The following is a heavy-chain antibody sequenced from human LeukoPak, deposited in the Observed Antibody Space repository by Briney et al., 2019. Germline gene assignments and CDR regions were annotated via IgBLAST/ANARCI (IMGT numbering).Heavy chain of an antibody. CDR2: IYYSGRT. D-gene: IGHD5/OR15-5a*01. V-gene: IGHV4-59*08. CDR3: ASTFRRYATHAFDI. Sequence: PSETLSPTFTVSGGSISSYYWSWTRQPPGKGLEWTGFIYYSGRTNNNPSLKSRVTISVDTSKNQFSLKLSSVTAADTAVYYCASTFRRYATHAFDIWGQGTMVTVSS. J-gene: IGHJ3*02. CDR1: GGSISSYY.